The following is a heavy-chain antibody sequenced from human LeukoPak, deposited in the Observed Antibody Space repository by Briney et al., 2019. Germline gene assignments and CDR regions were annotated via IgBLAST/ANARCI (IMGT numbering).Heavy chain of an antibody. CDR1: GFTFSSYW. CDR3: AKDPITMIVAYYFDY. V-gene: IGHV3-74*01. D-gene: IGHD3-22*01. J-gene: IGHJ4*02. CDR2: INSDGSST. Sequence: PGGSLRLSCAASGFTFSSYWMHWVRQAPGKGLVWVSRINSDGSSTSYADSVKGRFTISRDNAKNTSYLQMNSLRAEDTAVYYCAKDPITMIVAYYFDYWGQGTLVTVSS.